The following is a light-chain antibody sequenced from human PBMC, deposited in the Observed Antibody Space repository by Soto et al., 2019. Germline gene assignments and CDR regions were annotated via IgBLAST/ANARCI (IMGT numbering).Light chain of an antibody. CDR3: QQYNDWART. CDR2: GAS. J-gene: IGKJ1*01. Sequence: ETVMTQSPATLSVSPGERATLSCRASQSVGSNLAWYKQTPGRAPRLLIYGASTRATGIPARFSGSGSGTECPLTISSLQSEDFAGYYCQQYNDWARTCGQGIKVEI. CDR1: QSVGSN. V-gene: IGKV3-15*01.